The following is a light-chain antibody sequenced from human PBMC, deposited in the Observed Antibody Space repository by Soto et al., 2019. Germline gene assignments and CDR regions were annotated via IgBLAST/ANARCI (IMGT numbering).Light chain of an antibody. CDR3: QQYAGY. Sequence: QMTQSPSTLSASVGDRVTITCRASQNINTWLAWYQQKPGKAPRLLIYDVSTLQSGVPSRFSGSGSGTEFTLTITSLQSDDFATYYLQQYAGYFGPGTKVDIK. CDR1: QNINTW. J-gene: IGKJ3*01. V-gene: IGKV1-5*01. CDR2: DVS.